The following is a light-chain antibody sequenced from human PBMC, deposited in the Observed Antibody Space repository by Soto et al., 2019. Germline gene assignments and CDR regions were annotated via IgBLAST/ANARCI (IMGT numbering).Light chain of an antibody. CDR3: VSYTDTATLV. J-gene: IGLJ1*01. V-gene: IGLV2-14*01. CDR1: NTDVGQDKS. CDR2: EVT. Sequence: QSALTQPASVSGSRGQSIIISCVGRNTDVGQDKSVSWYQQGPGQAPKLLIFEVTNRPSGVSKRFSGSRSGNTASLTISGLQPDDEGDYFCVSYTDTATLVFGTGTKLTVL.